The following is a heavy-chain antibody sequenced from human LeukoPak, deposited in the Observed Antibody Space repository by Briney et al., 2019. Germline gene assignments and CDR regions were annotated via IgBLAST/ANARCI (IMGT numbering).Heavy chain of an antibody. CDR3: ARVGFLEWLARPYYYMDV. J-gene: IGHJ6*03. CDR1: GGSISGYY. Sequence: SETLSLTCTVSGGSISGYYWSWIRQPPGEGLEWIGEINHSGSTNYNPSLKSRVTISVDTSKNQFSLKLSSVTAADTAVYYCARVGFLEWLARPYYYMDVWGKGTTVTVSS. V-gene: IGHV4-34*01. D-gene: IGHD3-3*01. CDR2: INHSGST.